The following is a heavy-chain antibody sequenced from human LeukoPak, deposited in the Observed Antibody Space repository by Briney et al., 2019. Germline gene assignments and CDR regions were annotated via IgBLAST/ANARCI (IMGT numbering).Heavy chain of an antibody. CDR3: AKGRGAGWFDP. J-gene: IGHJ5*02. D-gene: IGHD5-12*01. Sequence: GRSLRLSCAASGLTFSTYAMSWVRQAPGKGLEWVSTISGSGGNTYYADSVKGRFTISRDNSKNTLYLQMNSLRAEDTAVYYCAKGRGAGWFDPWGQGTLVTVSS. V-gene: IGHV3-23*01. CDR2: ISGSGGNT. CDR1: GLTFSTYA.